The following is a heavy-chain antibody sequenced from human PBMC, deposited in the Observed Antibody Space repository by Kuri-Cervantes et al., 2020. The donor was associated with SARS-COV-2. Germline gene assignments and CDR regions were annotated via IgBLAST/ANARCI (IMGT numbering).Heavy chain of an antibody. CDR1: GFIFSSYG. V-gene: IGHV3-30*18. D-gene: IGHD3-16*01. Sequence: GESLKISCAAPGFIFSSYGMHWVRQAPGKGLEWVAFISYDGGKKDYADSVKGRFTITRDNLKNTLYLQMNSLRAEDTAVYYCAKGLVGDPYPLDYWGQGTLVTVSS. CDR2: ISYDGGKK. J-gene: IGHJ4*02. CDR3: AKGLVGDPYPLDY.